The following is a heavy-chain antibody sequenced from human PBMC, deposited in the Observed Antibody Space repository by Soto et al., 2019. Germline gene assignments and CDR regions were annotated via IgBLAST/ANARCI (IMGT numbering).Heavy chain of an antibody. D-gene: IGHD3-3*01. J-gene: IGHJ6*02. V-gene: IGHV1-69*13. CDR3: ARGGTIFGVVIIWEGYYGMDV. Sequence: ASVKVSCKASGGTFTSYAISWVRQAPGQGLEWMGGIIPIFGTANYAQKFQGRVTITADESTSTAYMELSSLRSEDTAVYYCARGGTIFGVVIIWEGYYGMDVWGQGTTVTV. CDR2: IIPIFGTA. CDR1: GGTFTSYA.